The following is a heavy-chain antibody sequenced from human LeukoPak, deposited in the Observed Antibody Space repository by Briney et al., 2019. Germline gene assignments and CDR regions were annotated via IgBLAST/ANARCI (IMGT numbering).Heavy chain of an antibody. V-gene: IGHV4-39*01. CDR1: GVSICGINYY. CDR2: IYNSGST. D-gene: IGHD2/OR15-2a*01. J-gene: IGHJ4*02. CDR3: ARLGWGSMMWDY. Sequence: PSETLSLTSTVSGVSICGINYYWGWIRQPPGRRLELIGSIYNSGSTYYNPSLKSRVTISVDTLKNQFSLRLSSVSAADTAVYYCARLGWGSMMWDYWGQGTLVNVSS.